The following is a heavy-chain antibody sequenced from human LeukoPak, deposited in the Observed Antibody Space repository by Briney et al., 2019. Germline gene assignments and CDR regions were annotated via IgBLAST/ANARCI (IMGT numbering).Heavy chain of an antibody. CDR3: ATIGVATISFHY. Sequence: SGTLSLTCAVSGGSINSSNWWSWVRPPPGKGLEWIGEIYHSGGTNYNPSLRSRVTIPVDKSKNQFSLKLSSVTAADTAVYYCATIGVATISFHYWGQGTLVTVSS. V-gene: IGHV4-4*02. CDR2: IYHSGGT. J-gene: IGHJ4*02. CDR1: GGSINSSNW. D-gene: IGHD5-24*01.